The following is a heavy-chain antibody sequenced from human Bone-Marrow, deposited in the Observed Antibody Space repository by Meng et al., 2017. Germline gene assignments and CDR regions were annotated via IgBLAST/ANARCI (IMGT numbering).Heavy chain of an antibody. J-gene: IGHJ6*02. CDR3: ARTGTTRYYYYGMDV. CDR1: GYTFTSYD. Sequence: ASVKVSCKASGYTFTSYDINWVRQAPGQGLEWMGRINPNSGGTNYAQKFQGRVTMTRDTSISTAYMELSRLRSDDTAVYYCARTGTTRYYYYGMDVWGQGTTVTVS. V-gene: IGHV1-2*06. CDR2: INPNSGGT. D-gene: IGHD1-1*01.